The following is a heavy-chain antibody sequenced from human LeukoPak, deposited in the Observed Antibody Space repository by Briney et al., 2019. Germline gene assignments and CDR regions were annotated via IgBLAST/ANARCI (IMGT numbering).Heavy chain of an antibody. D-gene: IGHD6-13*01. CDR3: ARHNGHSSTWYSTNWFDP. CDR1: GGSIRSDY. J-gene: IGHJ5*02. Sequence: SETLSLTYTVSGGSIRSDYWSWIRQPPGKGLEWIGYIYYSGDINYNPSLKSRVTISVDTSKNQFSLKLNSVTAADTAVYYCARHNGHSSTWYSTNWFDPWGQGTLVTVSS. CDR2: IYYSGDI. V-gene: IGHV4-59*08.